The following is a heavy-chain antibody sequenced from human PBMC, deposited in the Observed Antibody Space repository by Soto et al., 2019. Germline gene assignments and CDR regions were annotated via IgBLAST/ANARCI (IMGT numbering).Heavy chain of an antibody. Sequence: SETLSLTCTVSGGSISSSSYYWGWIRQPPGKGLEWIGSIYYSGSTYYNPSLKSRVTISVDTSRNHFSLKLSSVTAADTAVYYCATQEVGGSYVYTFDPWGQGTLVTVSS. CDR2: IYYSGST. V-gene: IGHV4-39*02. CDR3: ATQEVGGSYVYTFDP. CDR1: GGSISSSSYY. D-gene: IGHD1-26*01. J-gene: IGHJ5*02.